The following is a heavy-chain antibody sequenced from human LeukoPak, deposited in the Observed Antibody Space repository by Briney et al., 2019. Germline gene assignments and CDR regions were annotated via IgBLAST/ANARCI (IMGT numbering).Heavy chain of an antibody. CDR2: VYYDGST. D-gene: IGHD2-2*01. Sequence: SQTLSLTCTVSGGSISSGSYYWTWIRQPAGKGLEWIGSVYYDGSTYHNPSLKSRVTISVDMSKNQFFVKLSSVTAADTAVYYCARTVAYCSATSCYGYWGQGTLVTVSS. CDR1: GGSISSGSYY. V-gene: IGHV4-61*02. J-gene: IGHJ4*02. CDR3: ARTVAYCSATSCYGY.